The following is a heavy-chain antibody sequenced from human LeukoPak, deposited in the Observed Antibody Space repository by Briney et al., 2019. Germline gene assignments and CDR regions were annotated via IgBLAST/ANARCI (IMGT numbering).Heavy chain of an antibody. CDR2: ISGSGGTT. CDR1: GFTFSSYA. V-gene: IGHV3-23*01. Sequence: NPGGSLRLSCAASGFTFSSYAMSWVRQAPGKGLEWVSAISGSGGTTYYADSVKGRFTPSRVNSTNTLYLQMNSLRAEDTAVYNCAKDASHYSSGWYYFDYWGQGTLVTVSS. D-gene: IGHD6-19*01. CDR3: AKDASHYSSGWYYFDY. J-gene: IGHJ4*02.